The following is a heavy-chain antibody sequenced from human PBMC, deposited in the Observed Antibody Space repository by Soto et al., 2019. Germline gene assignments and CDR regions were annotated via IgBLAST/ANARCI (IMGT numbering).Heavy chain of an antibody. CDR1: GFTFSSYG. CDR3: AKFRPGINYYYYYGMDV. CDR2: ISYDGSNK. D-gene: IGHD2-21*01. V-gene: IGHV3-30*18. J-gene: IGHJ6*02. Sequence: QVQLVESGGGVVQPGRSLRLSCAASGFTFSSYGMHWVRQAPGKGLEWVAVISYDGSNKYYADSVKGRFTISRDNSKNTLYLQMNSLRAEDTAVYYCAKFRPGINYYYYYGMDVWGQGTTVTVSS.